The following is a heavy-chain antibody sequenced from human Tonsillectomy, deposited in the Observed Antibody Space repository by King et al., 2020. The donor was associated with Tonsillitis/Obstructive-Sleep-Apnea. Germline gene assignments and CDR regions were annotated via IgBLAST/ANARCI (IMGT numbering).Heavy chain of an antibody. CDR3: ARALSTAYLDS. CDR2: IDATCNHI. J-gene: IGHJ4*02. CDR1: AFAFHYYT. Sequence: VQLVESGGGLVKPGGSLRLSCAASAFAFHYYTLEWVRQAPGKGLEWVSSIDATCNHIHYADSVKGRFTVSRDNTKNSLYLQMTGLRAEDTAVYYCARALSTAYLDSWGQGTLVTVSS. V-gene: IGHV3-21*01.